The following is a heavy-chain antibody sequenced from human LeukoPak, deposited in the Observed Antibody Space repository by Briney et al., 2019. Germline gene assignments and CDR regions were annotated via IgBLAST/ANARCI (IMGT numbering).Heavy chain of an antibody. CDR2: MYHSGST. Sequence: NPSETLSLTCTVSGYSISSGHYWGWIRQPPGKGLEWIGSMYHSGSTYYNPPLKSRVTISEDTSKNQFSLKLSSVTAADTAVYYCARLTGYSSESWFDPWGQGTLVTVSS. V-gene: IGHV4-38-2*02. D-gene: IGHD3-9*01. J-gene: IGHJ5*02. CDR1: GYSISSGHY. CDR3: ARLTGYSSESWFDP.